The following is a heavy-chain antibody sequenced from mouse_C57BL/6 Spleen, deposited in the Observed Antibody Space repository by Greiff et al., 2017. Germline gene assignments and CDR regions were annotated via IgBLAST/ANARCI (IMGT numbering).Heavy chain of an antibody. Sequence: QVTLKVCGPGILQSSQTLSLTCSFSGFSLSTSGMGVSWIRQPSGKGLEWLAHIYWDDDKRYNPSLKSRLTISKDTSRNQVFLKITSVDTADTATYYCARRKVFYYYGSSPTDYAMDYWGQGTSVTVSS. CDR1: GFSLSTSGMG. D-gene: IGHD1-1*01. V-gene: IGHV8-12*01. CDR2: IYWDDDK. CDR3: ARRKVFYYYGSSPTDYAMDY. J-gene: IGHJ4*01.